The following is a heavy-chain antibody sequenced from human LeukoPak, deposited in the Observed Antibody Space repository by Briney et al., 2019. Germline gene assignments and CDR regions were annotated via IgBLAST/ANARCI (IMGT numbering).Heavy chain of an antibody. V-gene: IGHV3-21*04. CDR1: GFTFSSYS. CDR3: AKADVVVTADDAFDI. J-gene: IGHJ3*02. D-gene: IGHD2-21*02. Sequence: GGSLRLSCAASGFTFSSYSMNWVRQAPGKGLEWVSSISSSSSYIYYADSVKGRFTISRDNAKNSLYLQMNSLRAEDTALYYCAKADVVVTADDAFDIWGQGTMVTVSS. CDR2: ISSSSSYI.